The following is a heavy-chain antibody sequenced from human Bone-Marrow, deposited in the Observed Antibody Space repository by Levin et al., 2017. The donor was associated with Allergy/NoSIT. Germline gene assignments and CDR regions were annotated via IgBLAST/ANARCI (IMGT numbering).Heavy chain of an antibody. Sequence: PGESLKISCAASGFNFDDYPMHWVRQAPGEGLEWVSLISLDGHYTYYTDSVKGRFTISRDNSKNSLYLQMNSLRAEDTGLYFCAKDQPTLCSGDNCYAGYFDSWGQGTLVTVSS. V-gene: IGHV3-43*01. D-gene: IGHD2-15*01. CDR3: AKDQPTLCSGDNCYAGYFDS. J-gene: IGHJ4*02. CDR1: GFNFDDYP. CDR2: ISLDGHYT.